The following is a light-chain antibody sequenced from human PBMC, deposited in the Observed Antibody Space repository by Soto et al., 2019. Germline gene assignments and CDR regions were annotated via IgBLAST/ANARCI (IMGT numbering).Light chain of an antibody. CDR1: QSVSSY. CDR2: DAS. J-gene: IGKJ1*01. CDR3: QQRSNWPLWT. Sequence: EIVLTQSPATLSLSPAERATLSCRASQSVSSYLTWYQQNPGQAPRLLIYDASNRAPGIPARFRGSGFGTDFTLTISSLEPEDFAVYYCQQRSNWPLWTFGQGTKVEIK. V-gene: IGKV3-11*01.